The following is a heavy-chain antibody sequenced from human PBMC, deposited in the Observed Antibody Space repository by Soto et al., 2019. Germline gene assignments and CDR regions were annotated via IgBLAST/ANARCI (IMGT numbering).Heavy chain of an antibody. CDR3: ARNHVLRFLEWLPDNWFDP. Sequence: QVQLVQSGAEVKKPGSSVKVSCKASGGTFSSYAISWVRQAPGQGLEWMGGIIPIFGTANYAQKFQGRVTITADESTSPAYMELSSLRSEETAVYYCARNHVLRFLEWLPDNWFDPWAREPWSPSPQ. CDR2: IIPIFGTA. D-gene: IGHD3-3*01. V-gene: IGHV1-69*01. CDR1: GGTFSSYA. J-gene: IGHJ5*02.